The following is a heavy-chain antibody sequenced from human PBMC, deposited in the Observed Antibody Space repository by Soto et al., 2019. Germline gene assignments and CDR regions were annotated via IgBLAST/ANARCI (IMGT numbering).Heavy chain of an antibody. D-gene: IGHD2-2*01. CDR3: ARDTWNIKITSRSRGYGMDV. Sequence: XSVKGACKAAGYSLTSYAVHWVRQAPGQRLEWMGWINAGNGNTKYSQKFQGRVTITRDTSASTAYMELSSLRSEDTAVYYCARDTWNIKITSRSRGYGMDVWGQGTTVTVSS. CDR1: GYSLTSYA. V-gene: IGHV1-3*01. CDR2: INAGNGNT. J-gene: IGHJ6*02.